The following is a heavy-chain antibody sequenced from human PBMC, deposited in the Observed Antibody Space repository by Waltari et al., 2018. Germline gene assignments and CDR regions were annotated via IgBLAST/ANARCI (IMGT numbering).Heavy chain of an antibody. J-gene: IGHJ4*02. CDR1: GFTFSSYS. D-gene: IGHD2-15*01. Sequence: EVQLVESGGGLVQPGGSLRLSCAASGFTFSSYSMNWVRQAPGKGLEWVSYISSSSSTIYYADSVKGRFTISRDNAKNSLYLQRNSLRAEDTAVYYCARPPRGRHCSGGSCYLDYWGQGTLVTVSS. V-gene: IGHV3-48*04. CDR3: ARPPRGRHCSGGSCYLDY. CDR2: ISSSSSTI.